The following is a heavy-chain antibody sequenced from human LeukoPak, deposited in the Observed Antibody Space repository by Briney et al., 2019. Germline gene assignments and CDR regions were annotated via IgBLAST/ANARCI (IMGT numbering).Heavy chain of an antibody. J-gene: IGHJ4*02. CDR1: GVTVSSNY. Sequence: PGGSLRLSCAASGVTVSSNYMSWVRQAPGKGLEWVSVIYSDERTFYADSVKGRFTISRDNSKNTVYLQMNNLRAEDTAVYYCARVGQGLDYWGQGTLVTVSS. CDR3: ARVGQGLDY. CDR2: IYSDERT. V-gene: IGHV3-66*01.